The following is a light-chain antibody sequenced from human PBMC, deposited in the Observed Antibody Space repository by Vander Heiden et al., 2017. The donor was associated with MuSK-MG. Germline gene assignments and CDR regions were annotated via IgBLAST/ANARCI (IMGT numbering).Light chain of an antibody. CDR1: QSLLHTNGKTR. Sequence: DYVLTQSPLSLSVTPGQAASISCKSSQSLLHTNGKTRLYWFLQRAGQPPQLLLYEVSNRYSRVTDRINGSDSGTDFTLKISRVEAEDAGLYFCRQNLKLPWTFGQGTKVEIK. J-gene: IGKJ1*01. CDR2: EVS. V-gene: IGKV2D-29*01. CDR3: RQNLKLPWT.